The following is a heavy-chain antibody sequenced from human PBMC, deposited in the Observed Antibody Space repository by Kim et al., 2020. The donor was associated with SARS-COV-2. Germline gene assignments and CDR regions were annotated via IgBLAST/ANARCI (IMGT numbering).Heavy chain of an antibody. J-gene: IGHJ3*02. CDR1: GFTFSSYA. Sequence: GGSLRLSCSASGFTFSSYAMHWVRQAPGKGLEYVSAISSNGGSTYYADSVKGRFTISRDNSKNTLYLQMSSLRAEDTAVYYCVKPSDTTGTFGGDAFDIWGQGTMVTVSS. CDR3: VKPSDTTGTFGGDAFDI. V-gene: IGHV3-64D*06. D-gene: IGHD1-1*01. CDR2: ISSNGGST.